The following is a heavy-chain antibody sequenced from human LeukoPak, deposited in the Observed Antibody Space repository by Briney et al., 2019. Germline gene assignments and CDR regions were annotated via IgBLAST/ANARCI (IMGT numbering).Heavy chain of an antibody. CDR1: GFTISSNT. D-gene: IGHD6-19*01. Sequence: GGSLRLSCADTGFTISSNTMGWVRQAPGRGVEQESAISGSGGSTYYAGSVKGRFTISRDHSKNTLYLQMNSLRAEDTAVYYCAKDVIAVAELYCDYWGQGTLVSVFS. V-gene: IGHV3-23*01. CDR2: ISGSGGST. CDR3: AKDVIAVAELYCDY. J-gene: IGHJ4*02.